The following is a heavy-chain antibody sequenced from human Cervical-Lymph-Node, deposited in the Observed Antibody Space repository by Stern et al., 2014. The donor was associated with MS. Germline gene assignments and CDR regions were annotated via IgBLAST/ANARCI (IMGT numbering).Heavy chain of an antibody. CDR3: ARQEGTRHYGLDV. Sequence: VQLVQSGAEVKKSGESLKISCKASGYSFPAHWIAWVRQMPGKGLEWMGIIYPVDSDIRYSPSSQGQVTISADKSTRTAYLQWSRLKASDSAIYYCARQEGTRHYGLDVWGQGTTVTVSS. J-gene: IGHJ6*02. CDR1: GYSFPAHW. V-gene: IGHV5-51*01. D-gene: IGHD1-7*01. CDR2: IYPVDSDI.